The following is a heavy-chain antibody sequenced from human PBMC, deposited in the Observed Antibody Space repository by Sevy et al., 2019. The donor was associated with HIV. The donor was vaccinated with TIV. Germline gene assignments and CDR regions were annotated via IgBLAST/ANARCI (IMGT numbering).Heavy chain of an antibody. V-gene: IGHV3-23*01. D-gene: IGHD2-8*01. CDR2: LSFGCGKI. Sequence: GGSLRLSCAASGFAFYDYSMSWIRQAPGKGLEWVATLSFGCGKINYADSVKGRSTISRDNSKNSFYLQMDNVRVEDTALYYCAREGCTRPHDYWGQGTRVTVSS. CDR1: GFAFYDYS. J-gene: IGHJ4*02. CDR3: AREGCTRPHDY.